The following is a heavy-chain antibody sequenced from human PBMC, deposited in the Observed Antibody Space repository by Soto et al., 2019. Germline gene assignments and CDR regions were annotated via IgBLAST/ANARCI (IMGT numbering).Heavy chain of an antibody. J-gene: IGHJ5*02. Sequence: QLQLQESGPGLVKPSETLSLTCTVSGGSISSSSYYWGWIRQPPGKGLEWIGSIYYSGSTYYNPSLKSRVTISVDTSKNQFSLKLSSVTAADTAVYYCAPDSSGHPHNWFDPWGQGTLVTVSS. D-gene: IGHD3-22*01. CDR1: GGSISSSSYY. CDR2: IYYSGST. CDR3: APDSSGHPHNWFDP. V-gene: IGHV4-39*01.